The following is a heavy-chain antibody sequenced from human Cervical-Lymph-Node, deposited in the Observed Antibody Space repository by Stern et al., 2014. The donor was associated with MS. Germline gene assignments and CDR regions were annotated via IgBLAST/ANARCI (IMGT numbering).Heavy chain of an antibody. J-gene: IGHJ6*02. CDR2: SYYRGTIP. V-gene: IGHV4-39*01. D-gene: IGHD3-3*01. CDR1: GGSISSGAYY. Sequence: QLQESGPGLVKPSGTLSLTCTVSGGSISSGAYYWGWIRQPPGKGLEWIGYSYYRGTIPYDNPSLDSRVTISVDTAKNQFSLKLRSVTAADTAVYYCARHDQFLGGMDVWGQGTTVTVSS. CDR3: ARHDQFLGGMDV.